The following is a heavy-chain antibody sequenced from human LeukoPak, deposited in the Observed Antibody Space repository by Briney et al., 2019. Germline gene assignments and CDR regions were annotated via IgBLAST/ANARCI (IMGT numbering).Heavy chain of an antibody. CDR1: GFTFSSCA. D-gene: IGHD6-13*01. CDR2: ISGSGDNT. Sequence: GASLRLSCAASGFTFSSCAMNWVRQAPGKGLEWVSGISGSGDNTYYADSVKGRFTISRDNSKNTLFLQMNSLRAEDTAVYYCAKVRSGDIAAALNYWGQGTLVPVSS. J-gene: IGHJ4*02. V-gene: IGHV3-23*01. CDR3: AKVRSGDIAAALNY.